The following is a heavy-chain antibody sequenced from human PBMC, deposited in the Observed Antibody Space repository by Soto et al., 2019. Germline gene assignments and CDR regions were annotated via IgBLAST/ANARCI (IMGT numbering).Heavy chain of an antibody. D-gene: IGHD3-10*01. J-gene: IGHJ6*02. Sequence: ASVTVSCKASGYTSTSYGISWVRQAPGQGLEWMGWISPYIGNANYAQKFQGRVTITADESTSTAYMELSSLRSEDTAVYYCARGFRDTMVRGVINFYYYYGMDVWGQGTTVTVSS. V-gene: IGHV1-18*01. CDR2: ISPYIGNA. CDR1: GYTSTSYG. CDR3: ARGFRDTMVRGVINFYYYYGMDV.